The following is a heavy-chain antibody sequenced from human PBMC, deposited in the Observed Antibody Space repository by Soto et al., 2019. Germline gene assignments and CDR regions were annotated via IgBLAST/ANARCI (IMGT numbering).Heavy chain of an antibody. CDR1: GYTFTNYG. J-gene: IGHJ1*01. V-gene: IGHV1-18*01. Sequence: QVQLVQSGAEVKKPGASVKVPCKASGYTFTNYGTSWVRQAPGQGLEYMGWISGDNGDTHYAQKVQGRVTMTTDTSTNTAYMELRSLRPDDTAVYYCVRGPSLGYFQYWGQGTLVTVSS. CDR2: ISGDNGDT. D-gene: IGHD6-6*01. CDR3: VRGPSLGYFQY.